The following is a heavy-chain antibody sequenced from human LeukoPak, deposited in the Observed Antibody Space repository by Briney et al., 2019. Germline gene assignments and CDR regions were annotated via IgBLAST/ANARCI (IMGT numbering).Heavy chain of an antibody. J-gene: IGHJ4*02. V-gene: IGHV1-2*02. D-gene: IGHD3-22*01. CDR1: GYTFTGYY. CDR2: INPNSGGT. Sequence: ASVKVSCKASGYTFTGYYMHWVRQAPGQGLEWMGWINPNSGGTNYAQKFQGRVTMTRDKSISTAYMELSRLRSDDTAVYYCARDEKFSVYYDEWGQGTLVTVSS. CDR3: ARDEKFSVYYDE.